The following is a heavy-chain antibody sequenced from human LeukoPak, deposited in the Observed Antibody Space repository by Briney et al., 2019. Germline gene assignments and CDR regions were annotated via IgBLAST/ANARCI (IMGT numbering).Heavy chain of an antibody. Sequence: PSETLSLTCTVSGGSIGSYYWSWIRQPPGKGLEWIGYIYYSGSTNYNPSLKSRVTISVDTSKNQFSLKLSSVTAADTAVYYCARITPGNWFDPWGQGTLVTVSS. CDR2: IYYSGST. CDR3: ARITPGNWFDP. J-gene: IGHJ5*02. D-gene: IGHD1-14*01. V-gene: IGHV4-59*01. CDR1: GGSIGSYY.